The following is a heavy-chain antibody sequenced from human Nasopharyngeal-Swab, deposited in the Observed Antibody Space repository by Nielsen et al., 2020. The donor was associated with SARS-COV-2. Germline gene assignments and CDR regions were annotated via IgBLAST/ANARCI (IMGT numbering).Heavy chain of an antibody. D-gene: IGHD2-8*01. Sequence: GESLKISCVASGFSFNTYPMNWVRQAPGKGLGWVAYMTHSGNAIYHADSVKGRFAISRDNAKNSLYLQMNSLRDEDTAVYYCARSADIVLMVYAIPRGPFDYWGQGTLVTVSS. J-gene: IGHJ4*02. CDR1: GFSFNTYP. CDR3: ARSADIVLMVYAIPRGPFDY. V-gene: IGHV3-48*02. CDR2: MTHSGNAI.